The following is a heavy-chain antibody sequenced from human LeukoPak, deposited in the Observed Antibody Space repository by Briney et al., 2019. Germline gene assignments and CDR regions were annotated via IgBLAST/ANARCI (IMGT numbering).Heavy chain of an antibody. V-gene: IGHV3-7*01. D-gene: IGHD4/OR15-4a*01. CDR2: TKHDGSED. CDR3: ARSANYGGHAFFDY. Sequence: GGSLRLSCAASGFTFSSYWMTWVRQTPGKGLEWVANTKHDGSEDYFVDSVKGRFTISRDNAENSPHLQMSSLRAEDTAVYYCARSANYGGHAFFDYWGQGILVIVSS. J-gene: IGHJ4*02. CDR1: GFTFSSYW.